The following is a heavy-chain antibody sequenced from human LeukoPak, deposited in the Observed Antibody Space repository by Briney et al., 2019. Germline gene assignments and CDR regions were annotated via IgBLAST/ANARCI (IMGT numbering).Heavy chain of an antibody. V-gene: IGHV3-48*02. CDR2: ISSSSSTI. D-gene: IGHD2-21*01. CDR3: ARDNIVVVNSFPPLYGMDV. Sequence: SGGSLRLSCAASGFTFSSYSTNWVRQAPGKGLEWVSYISSSSSTIYYADSVKGRFTISRDNAKNSLYLQMNSLRDEDTAVYYCARDNIVVVNSFPPLYGMDVWGQGTTVTVSS. CDR1: GFTFSSYS. J-gene: IGHJ6*02.